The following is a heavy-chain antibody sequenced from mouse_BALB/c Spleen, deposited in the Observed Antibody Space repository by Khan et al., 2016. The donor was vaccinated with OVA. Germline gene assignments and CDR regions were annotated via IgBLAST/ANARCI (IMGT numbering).Heavy chain of an antibody. J-gene: IGHJ3*01. CDR2: IYWDDDK. CDR3: ARREIYYDYDGGFDY. D-gene: IGHD2-4*01. CDR1: GFSLSTSGMG. Sequence: QVTLKESGPGILQPSQTLSLTCSFSGFSLSTSGMGVSWIRQPSGKGLEWLAHIYWDDDKRYNPSLKSRLTISKDTSRNQVFLKITSVDTTDTATYSCARREIYYDYDGGFDYWGQGTLVTVSA. V-gene: IGHV8-12*01.